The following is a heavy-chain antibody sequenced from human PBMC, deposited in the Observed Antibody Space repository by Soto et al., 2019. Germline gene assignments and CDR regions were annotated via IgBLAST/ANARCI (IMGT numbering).Heavy chain of an antibody. Sequence: QVVLLQSGAEVKEPGSSVRVSCEVSGSTFNNFAFSWVRQAPGHGPEWMGGIVVISNTADYSQRFQDRVTITADTSTKTLYMELGRLTFEDTAVYYCARAIKRWEVHYYFDYWGQGTLVTVSS. J-gene: IGHJ4*02. D-gene: IGHD1-26*01. CDR3: ARAIKRWEVHYYFDY. V-gene: IGHV1-69*06. CDR1: GSTFNNFA. CDR2: IVVISNTA.